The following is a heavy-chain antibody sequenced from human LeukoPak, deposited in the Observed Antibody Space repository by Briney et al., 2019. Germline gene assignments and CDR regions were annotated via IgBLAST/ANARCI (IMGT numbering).Heavy chain of an antibody. D-gene: IGHD2-15*01. V-gene: IGHV4-30-4*08. J-gene: IGHJ4*02. CDR3: ARAPEFRYCSGGGCYYFDY. Sequence: WVRQAPGKGLEWIGYIYYSGSTYYNPSLKSRVTISVDTSKNQFSLKLSSVTAADTAVYYCARAPEFRYCSGGGCYYFDYWGQGTLVTVSS. CDR2: IYYSGST.